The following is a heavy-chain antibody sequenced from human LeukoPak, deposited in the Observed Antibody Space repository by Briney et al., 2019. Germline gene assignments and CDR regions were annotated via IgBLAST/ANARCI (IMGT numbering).Heavy chain of an antibody. CDR3: ATNKIGYCGGDGSKLLLN. D-gene: IGHD2-21*02. CDR1: GGSISSYY. J-gene: IGHJ4*02. V-gene: IGHV4-59*04. Sequence: KPSETLSLACTVSGGSISSYYWSWIRQPPGKGLEWIGYIYYSGSTYYNPSLQSRVTMSRDTSKNQVSLKLNSVTAADTAVYYCATNKIGYCGGDGSKLLLNWGQGTLVTVSS. CDR2: IYYSGST.